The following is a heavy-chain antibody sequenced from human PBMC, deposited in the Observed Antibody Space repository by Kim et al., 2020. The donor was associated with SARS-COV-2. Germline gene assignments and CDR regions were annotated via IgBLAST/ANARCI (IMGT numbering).Heavy chain of an antibody. J-gene: IGHJ6*02. D-gene: IGHD4-17*01. V-gene: IGHV3-23*01. CDR1: GFTFSSYA. CDR2: ISGSGGST. CDR3: AKIQRDRYDYGDYGAGYV. Sequence: GGSLRLSCAASGFTFSSYAMSWVRQAPGKGLEWVSAISGSGGSTYYADSVKGRFTISRDNSKNTLYLQMNSLRAEDTAVYYCAKIQRDRYDYGDYGAGYVWGQGTTVTVSS.